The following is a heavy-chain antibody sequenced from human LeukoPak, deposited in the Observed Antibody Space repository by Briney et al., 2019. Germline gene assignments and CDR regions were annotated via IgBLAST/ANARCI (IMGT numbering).Heavy chain of an antibody. CDR3: ARHLSSYGVPQPFDP. V-gene: IGHV4-59*08. Sequence: SETLSLTCTVSGGSISSYYWTWIRQPPGKGLEWIGYIYYSGSTNYNPSLKSRVTISLDMSKNQFSLKLNSVTAADTAVYYCARHLSSYGVPQPFDPWGQGTLVSVSS. J-gene: IGHJ5*02. CDR1: GGSISSYY. D-gene: IGHD6-6*01. CDR2: IYYSGST.